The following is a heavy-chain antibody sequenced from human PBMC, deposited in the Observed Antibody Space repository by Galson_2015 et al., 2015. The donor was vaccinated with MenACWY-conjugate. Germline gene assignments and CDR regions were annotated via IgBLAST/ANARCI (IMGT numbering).Heavy chain of an antibody. CDR3: ARYSHRRVSYHYYYGMDV. J-gene: IGHJ6*02. Sequence: SLRLSCAASGFTFSSYSMNWVRQAPGKGLEWVSYISSSSSTIYYADSVKGRFTISRDNAKNSLYLQMNSLRAEDTAVYYCARYSHRRVSYHYYYGMDVWGQGTTVTVSS. CDR1: GFTFSSYS. V-gene: IGHV3-48*04. D-gene: IGHD6-6*01. CDR2: ISSSSSTI.